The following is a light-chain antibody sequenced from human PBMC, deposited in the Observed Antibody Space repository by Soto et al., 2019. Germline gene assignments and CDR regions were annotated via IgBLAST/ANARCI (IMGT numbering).Light chain of an antibody. Sequence: DIQVTQSPPSMAASVGDRATLTRRASQDIGNWMTWYQQKPGKAPKXMIYSASTLVRGVPSRFSGSGSGTECTLTISGLQPEDALTYYCQQAKSFPITLGQGTRLEIK. J-gene: IGKJ5*01. CDR2: SAS. CDR1: QDIGNW. V-gene: IGKV1-12*01. CDR3: QQAKSFPIT.